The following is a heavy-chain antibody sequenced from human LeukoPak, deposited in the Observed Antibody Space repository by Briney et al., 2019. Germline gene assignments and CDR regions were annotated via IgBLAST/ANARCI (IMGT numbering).Heavy chain of an antibody. J-gene: IGHJ4*02. CDR3: ARRYCSNISCQLGFDY. Sequence: ASVKVSCKASGYTFTSYYIHWVRQAPGQGLEWMGIINPSGDGTIYAQKFQGRVTMTTDTSTSTVYMELSSLKSEDTAVYYCARRYCSNISCQLGFDYWGQGTLVTVSP. CDR2: INPSGDGT. V-gene: IGHV1-46*01. D-gene: IGHD2-2*01. CDR1: GYTFTSYY.